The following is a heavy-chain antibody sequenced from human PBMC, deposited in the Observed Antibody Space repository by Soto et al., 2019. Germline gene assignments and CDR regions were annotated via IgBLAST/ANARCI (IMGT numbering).Heavy chain of an antibody. J-gene: IGHJ6*02. CDR3: AREGEGIAARRVYYYYGMDV. V-gene: IGHV1-18*01. D-gene: IGHD6-6*01. CDR2: ISAYNGNT. Sequence: QVQLVQSGAEVKKPGASVKVYCKASGYTFTSYGISWVRQAPGQGLEWMGWISAYNGNTNYAQKLQGRVTMTTDTSTSTAYMELRRLRSDDTAVYYCAREGEGIAARRVYYYYGMDVWGQGTTVTVSS. CDR1: GYTFTSYG.